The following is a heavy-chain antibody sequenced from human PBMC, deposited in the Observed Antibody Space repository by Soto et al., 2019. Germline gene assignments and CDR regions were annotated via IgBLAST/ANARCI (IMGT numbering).Heavy chain of an antibody. Sequence: SETLSLTCTVSGGSISSGDYYWSWIRQPPGKGLEWIGYIYYSGSTYYNPSLRSRVTISVDKSKNQLSLKVDSVTAADKAFYYCVRGNDNYDFWNNWSLDPWGQGTLVTVSS. D-gene: IGHD3-3*01. CDR3: VRGNDNYDFWNNWSLDP. J-gene: IGHJ5*02. CDR1: GGSISSGDYY. V-gene: IGHV4-30-4*01. CDR2: IYYSGST.